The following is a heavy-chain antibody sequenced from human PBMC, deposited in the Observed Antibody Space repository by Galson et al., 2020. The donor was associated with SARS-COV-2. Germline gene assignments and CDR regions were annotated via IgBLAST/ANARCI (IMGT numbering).Heavy chain of an antibody. J-gene: IGHJ6*02. CDR2: ISSGSSSI. V-gene: IGHV3-21*01. CDR3: ARVGGMATTPANYYYYGLDV. D-gene: IGHD2-15*01. CDR1: GFPFSSYS. Sequence: GGSLRLSCAASGFPFSSYSMNWVRQAPGKGLEWVSSISSGSSSIYYAASVKGRFTISRDNAKNSLYLQMNSLRAEDTAVYYCARVGGMATTPANYYYYGLDVWGQGTTVTVSS.